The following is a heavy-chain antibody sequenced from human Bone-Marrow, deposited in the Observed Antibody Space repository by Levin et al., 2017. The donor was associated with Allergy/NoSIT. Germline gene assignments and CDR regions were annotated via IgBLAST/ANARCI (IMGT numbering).Heavy chain of an antibody. J-gene: IGHJ6*03. V-gene: IGHV1-2*06. CDR2: IKSDSGGT. Sequence: ASVKVSCEASGYSFTNYYIHWVRQAPGQGLEWMGRIKSDSGGTYYLPRFRDRLSLSRDTSTNTVFMVLSRLTPGDTAIYYCARDLGYSGQNNYYYYNIAFWGTGTTVTVSS. CDR1: GYSFTNYY. D-gene: IGHD5-12*01. CDR3: ARDLGYSGQNNYYYYNIAF.